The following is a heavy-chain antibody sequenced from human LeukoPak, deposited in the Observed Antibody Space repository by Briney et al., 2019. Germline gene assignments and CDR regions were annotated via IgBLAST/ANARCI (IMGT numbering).Heavy chain of an antibody. CDR2: IIPIFGTA. J-gene: IGHJ3*02. CDR3: VTGYYDSSGYYHGRGAFDI. D-gene: IGHD3-22*01. Sequence: SVKVSCKASGGTFISYAISWVRQAPGQGLEWMGRIIPIFGTANYAQKFQGRVTITTDESTSTAYMELSSLRSEDTAVYYCVTGYYDSSGYYHGRGAFDIWGQGTMVTVSS. V-gene: IGHV1-69*05. CDR1: GGTFISYA.